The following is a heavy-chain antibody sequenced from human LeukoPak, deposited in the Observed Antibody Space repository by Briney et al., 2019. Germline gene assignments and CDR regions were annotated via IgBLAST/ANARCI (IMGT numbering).Heavy chain of an antibody. CDR1: GYSFTSHW. D-gene: IGHD3-3*01. CDR2: IYPGDSDT. Sequence: GESLKISCKGSGYSFTSHWIGWVRQMPGKGLEWMGIIYPGDSDTRYSPSFQGQVTISADKSISTAYLQWSSLKASDTAMYYCARRAGSIDDFWSGSFDYWGQGTLVTVSS. V-gene: IGHV5-51*01. J-gene: IGHJ4*02. CDR3: ARRAGSIDDFWSGSFDY.